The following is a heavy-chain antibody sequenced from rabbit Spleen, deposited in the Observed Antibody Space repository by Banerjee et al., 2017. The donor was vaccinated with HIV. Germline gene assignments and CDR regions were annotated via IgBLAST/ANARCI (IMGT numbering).Heavy chain of an antibody. CDR3: GGDDGASVSACSMGF. CDR1: GFFFSSGNA. Sequence: QSLEEAGGGLVKPAASLTLTCKASGFFFSSGNAMCWVRQAPGKGLVLIACIYAGGSSSTYAAAWGKDGFSLSTTSSTTVALQKTSLTAADAAAYFCGGDDGASVSACSMGFWGPGTLVTVS. CDR2: IYAGGSSST. V-gene: IGHV1S40*01. J-gene: IGHJ6*01. D-gene: IGHD2-1*01.